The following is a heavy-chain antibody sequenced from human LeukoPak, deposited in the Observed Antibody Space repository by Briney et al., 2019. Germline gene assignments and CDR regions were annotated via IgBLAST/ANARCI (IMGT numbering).Heavy chain of an antibody. J-gene: IGHJ6*02. CDR1: GYTLTEAP. Sequence: ASVKVSCKVSGYTLTEAPIHWVRQAPGKGLGWMGGFDPQDGETIYAQKLQGGVTMTEDTSTNTAYMELSSLRSEDTAVYYCATVPRRPRYYYFGMDVWGQGTTVTVSS. V-gene: IGHV1-24*01. CDR3: ATVPRRPRYYYFGMDV. CDR2: FDPQDGET.